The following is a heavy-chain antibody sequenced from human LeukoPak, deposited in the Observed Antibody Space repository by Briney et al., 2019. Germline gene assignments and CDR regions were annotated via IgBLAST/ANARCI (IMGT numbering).Heavy chain of an antibody. CDR2: ISASDGTT. CDR3: ARCGAAVTTHFSH. J-gene: IGHJ4*02. V-gene: IGHV1-18*01. CDR1: GYSFSIYG. Sequence: ASVKVSCKASGYSFSIYGITWARQAPGQGLEYLGWISASDGTTNYAQKVQDRVTMTTDTSTSTAYLELRSLRSEDTPMNYCARCGAAVTTHFSHWGQGTLVTVSS. D-gene: IGHD4-17*01.